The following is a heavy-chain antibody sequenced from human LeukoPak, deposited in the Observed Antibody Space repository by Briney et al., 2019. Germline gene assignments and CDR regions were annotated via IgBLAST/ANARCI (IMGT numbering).Heavy chain of an antibody. CDR3: AKVSGAYDSSGYYVLNYFDY. CDR2: ISGSGGST. Sequence: PGGSLRLSCAASGFTFSSYAMSWVRQAPGKGLEWVSAISGSGGSTYYADSVKGRFTISRDNSKNTLYLQMNSLRAEDTAVYYCAKVSGAYDSSGYYVLNYFDYWGQGTLVTVSS. V-gene: IGHV3-23*01. J-gene: IGHJ4*02. D-gene: IGHD3-22*01. CDR1: GFTFSSYA.